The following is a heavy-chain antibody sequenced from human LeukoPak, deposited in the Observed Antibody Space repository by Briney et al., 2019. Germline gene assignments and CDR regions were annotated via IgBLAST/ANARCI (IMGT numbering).Heavy chain of an antibody. CDR1: GYSISSGYY. V-gene: IGHV4-38-2*02. CDR3: ATQEYSGSYDY. J-gene: IGHJ4*02. Sequence: PSETLSLTCTVSGYSISSGYYWGWIRQPPGKWLEWIGSIYHSGSTYYNPSLKSRVTISVDTSKNQFSLKLSSVTAADTAVYYCATQEYSGSYDYWGQGTLVTVSS. D-gene: IGHD1-26*01. CDR2: IYHSGST.